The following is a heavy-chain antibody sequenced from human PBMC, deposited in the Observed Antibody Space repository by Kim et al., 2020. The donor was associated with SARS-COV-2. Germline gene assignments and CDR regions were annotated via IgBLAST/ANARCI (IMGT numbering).Heavy chain of an antibody. D-gene: IGHD1-20*01. CDR1: GYTFTGYY. CDR3: ARAYNWNHGADY. V-gene: IGHV1-2*02. J-gene: IGHJ4*02. Sequence: ASVKVSCKASGYTFTGYYMHWVRQAPGQGLEWMGWINPNSGGTNYAQKFQGRVTMTRDTSISTAYMELSRLRSDDTAVYYCARAYNWNHGADYWGQGTLVTVSS. CDR2: INPNSGGT.